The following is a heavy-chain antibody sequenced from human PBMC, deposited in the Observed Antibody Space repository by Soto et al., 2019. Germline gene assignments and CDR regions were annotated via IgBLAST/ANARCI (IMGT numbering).Heavy chain of an antibody. Sequence: QVQLVESGGGVVQPGRSLRLSCAASGFTFSSYGMHLVRQAPDKGLEWVAVIWYDGSNKYYADSVKGRFTISRDNSKNTLYLKINSLTADDTAVYYCASDYCSGSRCYYYGMDVWGQGNTVTVSS. CDR2: IWYDGSNK. V-gene: IGHV3-33*01. CDR1: GFTFSSYG. CDR3: ASDYCSGSRCYYYGMDV. J-gene: IGHJ6*02. D-gene: IGHD2-15*01.